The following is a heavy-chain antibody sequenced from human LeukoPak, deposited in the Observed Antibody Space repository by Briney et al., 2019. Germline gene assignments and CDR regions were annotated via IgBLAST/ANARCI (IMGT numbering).Heavy chain of an antibody. CDR2: IRSKANNDAT. CDR1: GWTLSGPA. Sequence: GGSLRLSCAASGWTLSGPAMHWVRQASGKGLEWVGRIRSKANNDATEYAASVKGRFNIFRDDSKNTAYLQMNSLKIENTGVYYCTRQARPAKFCSGAICYDLDFYGMDVWGQGTTVTVSS. V-gene: IGHV3-73*01. J-gene: IGHJ6*02. D-gene: IGHD2-2*01. CDR3: TRQARPAKFCSGAICYDLDFYGMDV.